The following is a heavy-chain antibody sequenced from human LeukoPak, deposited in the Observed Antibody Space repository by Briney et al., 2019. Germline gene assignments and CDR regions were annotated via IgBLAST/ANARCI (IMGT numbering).Heavy chain of an antibody. Sequence: PSETLSLTRTVSGGSISSYYWSWLRQPPGEGLEWIGYIYYSGSTNYNPSLKSRVTISVDTSKNQSSLKLSSVTAADTAVYYCARDVSSTSPASGWFDPWGQGTLVTVSS. J-gene: IGHJ5*02. V-gene: IGHV4-59*01. CDR1: GGSISSYY. D-gene: IGHD2-2*01. CDR3: ARDVSSTSPASGWFDP. CDR2: IYYSGST.